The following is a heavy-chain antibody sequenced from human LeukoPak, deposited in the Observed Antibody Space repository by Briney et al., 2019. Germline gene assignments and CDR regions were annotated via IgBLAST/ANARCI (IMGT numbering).Heavy chain of an antibody. CDR3: ARGAGWYCSAGSCYTGHFDY. J-gene: IGHJ4*02. CDR1: GFTLSSYW. D-gene: IGHD2-15*01. V-gene: IGHV3-74*01. CDR2: VNTDGRNT. Sequence: PGGSLRLSCAASGFTLSSYWMHWVRQAPGKGLVWVSRVNTDGRNTNYADSVKGRFTISRDNAKNTLYLQMNSLRAEDTAVYYCARGAGWYCSAGSCYTGHFDYWGQGNLVTVSS.